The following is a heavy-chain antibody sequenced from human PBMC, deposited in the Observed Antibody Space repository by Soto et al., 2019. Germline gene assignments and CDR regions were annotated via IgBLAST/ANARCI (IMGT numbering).Heavy chain of an antibody. D-gene: IGHD2-8*01. CDR3: AKDRPYCTNGVCYFDY. V-gene: IGHV3-23*01. Sequence: GGSLRLSCAASGFTFSSYAMSWVRQAPGKGLEWVSAISGSGGSTYYADSVKGRFTISRDNSKNTLYLQMNSLRAEDTAVYYCAKDRPYCTNGVCYFDYWGQGTLVTVSS. J-gene: IGHJ4*02. CDR2: ISGSGGST. CDR1: GFTFSSYA.